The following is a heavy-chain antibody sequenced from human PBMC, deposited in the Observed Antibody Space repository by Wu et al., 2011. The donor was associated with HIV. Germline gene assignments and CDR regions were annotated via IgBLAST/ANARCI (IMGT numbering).Heavy chain of an antibody. CDR2: IYTSGST. V-gene: IGHV4-4*07. Sequence: QVQLQESGPGLVKPSEILSLTCTVSGGSISSYYWSWIRQPAGKGLEWIGRIYTSGSTNYNPSLKSRVTMSVDTSKNQFSLKLSSVTAADTAVYYCARDGRYYDILTGYPPGDYYYMDVWGKGTTVTVSS. CDR1: GGSISSYY. CDR3: ARDGRYYDILTGYPPGDYYYMDV. J-gene: IGHJ6*03. D-gene: IGHD3-9*01.